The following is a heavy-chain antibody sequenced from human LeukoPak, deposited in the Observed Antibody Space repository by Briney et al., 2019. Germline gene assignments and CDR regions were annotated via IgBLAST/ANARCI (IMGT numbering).Heavy chain of an antibody. CDR2: IYSSGST. D-gene: IGHD3-3*01. V-gene: IGHV4-4*07. CDR1: GGSISSYY. Sequence: SETLSLTCTVSGGSISSYYWSWVRQPAGKGLQWIGRIYSSGSTNYNPSLKSRVTMSIDTSKNQFSLRLSSVTAADTAVYYCARDLGFWSGPDYWGQGTLVTVSS. CDR3: ARDLGFWSGPDY. J-gene: IGHJ4*02.